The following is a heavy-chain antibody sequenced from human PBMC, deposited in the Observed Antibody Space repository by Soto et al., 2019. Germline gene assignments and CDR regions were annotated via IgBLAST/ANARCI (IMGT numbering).Heavy chain of an antibody. V-gene: IGHV7-4-1*02. J-gene: IGHJ4*02. Sequence: ASVKVSCKASGYTFTSYAMNWVRQAPGQGLEWMGWINTNTGNPTYAQGFTGRFVFSLDTSVSTAYLQISSLKAEDTAVYSCASGVTGDGAHFDYWGQGTLVTVSS. CDR1: GYTFTSYA. CDR3: ASGVTGDGAHFDY. D-gene: IGHD7-27*01. CDR2: INTNTGNP.